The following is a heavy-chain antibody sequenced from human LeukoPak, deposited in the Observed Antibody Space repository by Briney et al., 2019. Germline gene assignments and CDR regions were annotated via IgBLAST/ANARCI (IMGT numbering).Heavy chain of an antibody. Sequence: SETLSLTCTVSGGSISSYYWSWIRQPPGKGLEWIGYIYYSGSTNYNPSLKSRVTISVDTSKNQFSLKLSSVTAADTAVYYCARDGSGYSSGWYQNNWFDPWGQGTLVTVSS. CDR2: IYYSGST. CDR1: GGSISSYY. CDR3: ARDGSGYSSGWYQNNWFDP. V-gene: IGHV4-59*01. J-gene: IGHJ5*02. D-gene: IGHD6-13*01.